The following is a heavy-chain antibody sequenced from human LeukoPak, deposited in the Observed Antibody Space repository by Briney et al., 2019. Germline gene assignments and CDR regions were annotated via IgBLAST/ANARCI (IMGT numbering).Heavy chain of an antibody. Sequence: SVKVSCKASGGTFSSYAISWVRQAPGQGLEWMGGIIPIFGTANYAQKFQGRVTITADESTSTAYMELSSLRSEDTAVYYCAREGNDILTGYYGPWENWGQGTLVTVSS. J-gene: IGHJ4*02. V-gene: IGHV1-69*13. CDR1: GGTFSSYA. CDR3: AREGNDILTGYYGPWEN. CDR2: IIPIFGTA. D-gene: IGHD3-9*01.